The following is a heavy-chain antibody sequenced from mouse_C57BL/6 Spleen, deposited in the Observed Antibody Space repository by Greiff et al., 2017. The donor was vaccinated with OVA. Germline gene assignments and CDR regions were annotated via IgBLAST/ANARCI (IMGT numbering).Heavy chain of an antibody. Sequence: EVQGVESGGGLVQPGGSMKLSCVASGFTFSNYWMNWVRQSPEKGLEWVAQIRLKSDNYATHYAESVKGRFTISRDDSKSSVYLQMNHLRAEDTGIYYCTGGTTVPRYFDVWGTGTTVTVSS. D-gene: IGHD1-1*01. V-gene: IGHV6-3*01. J-gene: IGHJ1*03. CDR3: TGGTTVPRYFDV. CDR1: GFTFSNYW. CDR2: IRLKSDNYAT.